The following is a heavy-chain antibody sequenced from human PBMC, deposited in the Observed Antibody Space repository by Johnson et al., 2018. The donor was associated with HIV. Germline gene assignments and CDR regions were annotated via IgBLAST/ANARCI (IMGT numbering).Heavy chain of an antibody. Sequence: EQLVESGGGVVWPGGSLRLSCAASGFNFNDYGMTWVRQVTGKGLEWVSGINWNGGSTGSADSVKSRFPISRDNSKNTLYLQMNSMRAEDTAVYYCARAYDSSGYYYGGDAFDIWGQGTMVTVSS. CDR2: INWNGGST. CDR1: GFNFNDYG. CDR3: ARAYDSSGYYYGGDAFDI. V-gene: IGHV3-20*04. J-gene: IGHJ3*02. D-gene: IGHD3-22*01.